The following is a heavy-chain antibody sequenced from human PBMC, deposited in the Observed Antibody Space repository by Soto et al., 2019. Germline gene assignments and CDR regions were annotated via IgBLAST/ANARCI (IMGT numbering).Heavy chain of an antibody. Sequence: EVQLLESGGGLVQPGGSLRLSCAASLFTFSSYAMSWVRQAPGKGLEWVSVISGSGDRIYYADSVKGRFTISRDNSKNTLYLQVNSLRAEDTAIYYCAKDYGAVAEKWGQGTLVTVSS. J-gene: IGHJ4*02. CDR1: LFTFSSYA. CDR2: ISGSGDRI. CDR3: AKDYGAVAEK. V-gene: IGHV3-23*01. D-gene: IGHD6-19*01.